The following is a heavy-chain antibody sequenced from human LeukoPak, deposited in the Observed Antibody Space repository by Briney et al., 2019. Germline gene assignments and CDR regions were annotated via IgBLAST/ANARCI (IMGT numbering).Heavy chain of an antibody. CDR2: IYTGGST. J-gene: IGHJ6*02. Sequence: GGSLRLSCAASGFTVSGYYMNWVRLAPGKGLEWVSVIYTGGSTYYADSVKGRFTISRDNSKNTLYLQMNSLRAEDTAVYFCATDPGGGYCSSSDCRDGWGQGTTVTVSS. V-gene: IGHV3-66*02. CDR1: GFTVSGYY. D-gene: IGHD2-2*01. CDR3: ATDPGGGYCSSSDCRDG.